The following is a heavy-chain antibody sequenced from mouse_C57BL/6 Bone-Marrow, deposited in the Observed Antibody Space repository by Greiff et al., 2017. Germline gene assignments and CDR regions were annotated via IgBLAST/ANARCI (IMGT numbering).Heavy chain of an antibody. CDR3: ARGIYYDQSAY. Sequence: VQLQQPGAELVMPGASVKLSCKASGYTFTSYWMHWVKQRPGQGLEWIGEIDPSDSYTNYNQKFKGKSTLTVDKSSSTAYMQLSSLTSEDSAVYYCARGIYYDQSAYWGQGTLVTVSA. J-gene: IGHJ3*01. CDR2: IDPSDSYT. D-gene: IGHD2-4*01. CDR1: GYTFTSYW. V-gene: IGHV1-69*01.